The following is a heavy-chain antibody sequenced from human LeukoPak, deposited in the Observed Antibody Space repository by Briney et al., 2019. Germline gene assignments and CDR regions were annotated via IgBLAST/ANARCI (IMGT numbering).Heavy chain of an antibody. Sequence: PSETLSLTCTVSGFSISSGYYWGWIRQPPGKGLEWIGNIYHSGSTYYNPSLKSRVTTSLDTSKNQFSLKLSSVTAADTAVYYCARDGGRLGATFNWGQGTLVTVSS. CDR3: ARDGGRLGATFN. D-gene: IGHD1-26*01. J-gene: IGHJ4*02. CDR1: GFSISSGYY. V-gene: IGHV4-38-2*02. CDR2: IYHSGST.